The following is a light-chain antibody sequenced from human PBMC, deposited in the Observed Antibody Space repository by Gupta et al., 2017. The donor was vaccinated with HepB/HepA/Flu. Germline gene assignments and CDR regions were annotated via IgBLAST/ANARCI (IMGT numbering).Light chain of an antibody. CDR3: NSRDTSGDP. V-gene: IGLV3-19*01. J-gene: IGLJ2*01. CDR1: SLRNYY. CDR2: GKN. Sequence: DPAVSVALGQTVTNPRQGVSLRNYYSSWYQQKPGQAPVNVIYGKNNRPSGTPDRFSGSNSGNTTSLTSTRAQAEDEADYYCNSRDTSGDPFGGGTKLTVL.